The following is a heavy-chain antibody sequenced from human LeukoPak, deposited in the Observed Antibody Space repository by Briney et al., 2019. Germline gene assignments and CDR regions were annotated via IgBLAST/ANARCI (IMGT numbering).Heavy chain of an antibody. J-gene: IGHJ3*02. V-gene: IGHV5-51*01. Sequence: GESLKISCKGSGYSFTSYWIGWVRQMPGKGLEWMGIIYPDDSDTRYSPSFQGQVTISADKSIITSYLQWSSLRASDTAMYYCARRKVLNGLYAFDIWGQGTMVIVSS. D-gene: IGHD4/OR15-4a*01. CDR1: GYSFTSYW. CDR2: IYPDDSDT. CDR3: ARRKVLNGLYAFDI.